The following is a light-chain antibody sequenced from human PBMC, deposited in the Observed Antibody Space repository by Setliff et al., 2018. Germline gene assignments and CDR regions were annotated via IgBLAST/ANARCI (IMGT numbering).Light chain of an antibody. V-gene: IGLV2-14*01. CDR1: SSDIGAYDY. CDR3: SSYTTSSTLL. CDR2: DVI. J-gene: IGLJ2*01. Sequence: QSVLTQPAPVSGSPGQSITISCTGSSSDIGAYDYVAWYQQHPGKAPKLMISDVIKRPSGVSDRFSGSKSGNTASLTISGLQAEDEADYYCSSYTTSSTLLFGGGTKVTVL.